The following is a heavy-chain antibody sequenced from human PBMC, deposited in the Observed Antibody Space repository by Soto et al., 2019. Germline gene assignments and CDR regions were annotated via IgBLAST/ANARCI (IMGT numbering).Heavy chain of an antibody. CDR2: SRNKANSYTT. J-gene: IGHJ4*02. CDR3: SRDVTASGTYAVDY. CDR1: GFSLSDHY. D-gene: IGHD3-10*01. Sequence: PGGSLRLSCKASGFSLSDHYVDWVRQAPGTGLEWVGRSRNKANSYTTEYAASVRGRFTISRDDSRNSLYLQMDSLKTEDTAVYYCSRDVTASGTYAVDYWGQGTLVTVSS. V-gene: IGHV3-72*01.